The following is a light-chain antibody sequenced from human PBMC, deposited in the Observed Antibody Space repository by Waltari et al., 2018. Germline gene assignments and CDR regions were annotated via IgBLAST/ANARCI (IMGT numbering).Light chain of an antibody. V-gene: IGLV1-44*01. CDR2: RDN. J-gene: IGLJ3*02. CDR3: AVWDDSLNGWV. Sequence: QSVLTQSPSASGTPGQRATISSSGSDSNIGGNFVHWYQPFPGTAPKLLIHRDNQRPAGVPDRFAGSKSGTSASLAISGLQSEDEALYFCAVWDDSLNGWVFGGGTKVTVL. CDR1: DSNIGGNF.